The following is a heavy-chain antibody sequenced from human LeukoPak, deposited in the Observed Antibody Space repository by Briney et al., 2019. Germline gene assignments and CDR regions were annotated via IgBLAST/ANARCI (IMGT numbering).Heavy chain of an antibody. CDR1: GFTFSNYA. CDR3: AKWSSSGQGPNFDY. V-gene: IGHV3-23*01. D-gene: IGHD6-19*01. J-gene: IGHJ4*02. Sequence: PGGSLRLSCAASGFTFSNYAMSWVRQAPGKGLEWVSDIRSSGSGTYYADSVKGRFTISRDNSKNTLYLQMNSLRAEDTAVYYCAKWSSSGQGPNFDYWGQGTLVTVSS. CDR2: IRSSGSGT.